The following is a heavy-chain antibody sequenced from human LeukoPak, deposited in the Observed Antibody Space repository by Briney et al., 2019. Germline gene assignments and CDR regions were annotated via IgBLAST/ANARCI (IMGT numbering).Heavy chain of an antibody. V-gene: IGHV5-51*01. CDR1: AYSFTSYC. Sequence: GESLQISCNGFAYSFTSYCIACVRQMPRKRLEWMGIIYPGDSDTRYSPSFQGQVTFSSDKTISTAYLQWSNLKASDTAMYYCARVSQYRNYGMDVWGQGTTVTVSS. D-gene: IGHD2-2*01. CDR3: ARVSQYRNYGMDV. J-gene: IGHJ6*02. CDR2: IYPGDSDT.